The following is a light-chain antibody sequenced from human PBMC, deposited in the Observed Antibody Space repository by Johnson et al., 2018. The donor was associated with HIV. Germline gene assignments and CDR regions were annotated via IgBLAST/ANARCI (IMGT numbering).Light chain of an antibody. Sequence: QSALTQPPSVSAAPGQKVTIYCSGSRSNTGRNYASWYQQLPGTAPKLLIYENNKRPSGIPDRFSGSKSGTSATLGITGLQTGDEADYYCGTWDSSLSALYVFGTGTKVTVL. CDR1: RSNTGRNY. J-gene: IGLJ1*01. CDR3: GTWDSSLSALYV. V-gene: IGLV1-51*02. CDR2: ENN.